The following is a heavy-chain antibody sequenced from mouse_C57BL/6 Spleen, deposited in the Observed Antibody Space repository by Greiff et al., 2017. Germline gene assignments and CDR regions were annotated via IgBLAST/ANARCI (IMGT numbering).Heavy chain of an antibody. CDR3: ASERDAMDY. V-gene: IGHV3-6*01. J-gene: IGHJ4*01. CDR2: ISYDGSN. CDR1: GYSITSGYY. Sequence: ESGPGLVKPSQSLSLTCSVTGYSITSGYYWNWIRQFPGNKLEWMGYISYDGSNNYNPSLKNRISITRDTSKNQFFLKLNSVTTEDTATYYCASERDAMDYWGQGTSVTVSS.